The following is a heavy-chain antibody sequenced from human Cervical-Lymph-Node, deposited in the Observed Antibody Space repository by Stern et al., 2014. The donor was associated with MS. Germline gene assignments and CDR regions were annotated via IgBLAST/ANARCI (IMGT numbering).Heavy chain of an antibody. V-gene: IGHV3-23*04. D-gene: IGHD6-19*01. CDR2: ISGSGGST. Sequence: EVKLVESGGGLVQPGGSLRLSCAASGFTFSSYAMSWVRQAPGKGLEWVSAISGSGGSTYYADSVKGRFTISRDNSKNTLYLQMNSLRAEDTAVYYCAKGVIAVARFDYYCMDVWGQGTTVTVSS. CDR1: GFTFSSYA. J-gene: IGHJ6*02. CDR3: AKGVIAVARFDYYCMDV.